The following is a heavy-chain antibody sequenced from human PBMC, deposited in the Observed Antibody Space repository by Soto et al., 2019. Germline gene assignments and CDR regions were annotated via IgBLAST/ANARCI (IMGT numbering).Heavy chain of an antibody. Sequence: EVQLLESGGGFVQPGGSLRLSCAASGLTFSGHAMSWVRQAPGKGLEWVYSISGSGYETYYADSVTGRVTISRDNSEHSLFLHMSSLRAEASAVYYCAQDPVTVYGVVITVADWGQGTLDTVSS. CDR1: GLTFSGHA. CDR2: ISGSGYET. D-gene: IGHD3-3*01. J-gene: IGHJ4*02. V-gene: IGHV3-23*01. CDR3: AQDPVTVYGVVITVAD.